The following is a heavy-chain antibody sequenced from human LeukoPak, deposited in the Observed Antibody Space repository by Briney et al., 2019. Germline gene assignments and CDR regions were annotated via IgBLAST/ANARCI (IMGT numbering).Heavy chain of an antibody. CDR1: GGSISSGGYY. CDR2: IYYSGST. D-gene: IGHD3-22*01. J-gene: IGHJ4*02. CDR3: ARDPSGRYYDSSGYPY. Sequence: PSQTLSLTCTVSGGSISSGGYYWSWIRQPPGKGLEWIGYIYYSGSTYYNPSLKSRVTISVDTSKNQFSLKLSSVTAADTAVYYCARDPSGRYYDSSGYPYWGQGTLVTVSS. V-gene: IGHV4-30-4*08.